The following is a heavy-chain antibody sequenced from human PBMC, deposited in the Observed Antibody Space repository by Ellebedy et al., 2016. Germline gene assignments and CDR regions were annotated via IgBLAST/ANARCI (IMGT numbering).Heavy chain of an antibody. CDR3: AKTGGWSDYYFEY. J-gene: IGHJ4*02. Sequence: GESLKIPXAASGFTFKNAWMYWVRQAPGKGPEWVGRIKSESDGGTTDYAAPVQRRFTISRDDSRDTLSLQMNSLKTEETAVYYCAKTGGWSDYYFEYWGQGTLVTVSS. D-gene: IGHD6-19*01. V-gene: IGHV3-15*01. CDR1: GFTFKNAW. CDR2: IKSESDGGTT.